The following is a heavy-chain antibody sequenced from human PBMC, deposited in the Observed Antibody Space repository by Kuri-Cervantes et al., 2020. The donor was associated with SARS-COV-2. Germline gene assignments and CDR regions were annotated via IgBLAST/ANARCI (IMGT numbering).Heavy chain of an antibody. Sequence: ETLTLTCAASGFTFSNYGMHWVRQAPGKGLVWVSRTNTDGSSTSYADSVKGRFTISRDNAKNTLYLQMNSLRAEDTAVYYCARAFLRGGSDYWGQGTLVTVSS. V-gene: IGHV3-74*01. J-gene: IGHJ4*02. D-gene: IGHD1-26*01. CDR1: GFTFSNYG. CDR3: ARAFLRGGSDY. CDR2: TNTDGSST.